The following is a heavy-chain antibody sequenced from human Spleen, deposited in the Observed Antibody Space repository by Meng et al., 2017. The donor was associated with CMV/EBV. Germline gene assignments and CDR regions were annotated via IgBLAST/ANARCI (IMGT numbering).Heavy chain of an antibody. V-gene: IGHV1-2*02. CDR1: LRPLTGQC. Sequence: QGHRVQSAAAVQAPGARTLSAPKAPLRPLTGQCLYVESQFDGQGLEWMGWTSPDGGGILYAQELQGRLTMTKKTSIRTAYMEQSRLRPEDTAVYSCARDGSWSYYTPDWYFDLWGRGTLVTVSS. CDR3: ARDGSWSYYTPDWYFDL. J-gene: IGHJ2*01. CDR2: TSPDGGGI. D-gene: IGHD3-10*01.